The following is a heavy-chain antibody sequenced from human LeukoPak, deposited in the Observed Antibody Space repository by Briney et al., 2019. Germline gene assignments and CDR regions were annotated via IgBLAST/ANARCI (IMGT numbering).Heavy chain of an antibody. V-gene: IGHV1-18*01. Sequence: ASVKLSCKASGYTFTSYGISWVRQAPGPGLGWLGWISAYNGNTNYAQKLQGRVTMTTDTSTSTAYMELRSLRSDDTAVYYCARTWFGALWFDYWGQGTLVTVSS. J-gene: IGHJ4*02. CDR1: GYTFTSYG. CDR3: ARTWFGALWFDY. CDR2: ISAYNGNT. D-gene: IGHD3-10*01.